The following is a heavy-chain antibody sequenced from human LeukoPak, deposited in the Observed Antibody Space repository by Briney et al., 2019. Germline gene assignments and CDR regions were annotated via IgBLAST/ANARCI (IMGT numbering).Heavy chain of an antibody. J-gene: IGHJ6*04. D-gene: IGHD1-1*01. CDR2: INHSGST. CDR1: GGSFSGYY. CDR3: ARRGRGTGTGTYYYGMDV. V-gene: IGHV4-34*01. Sequence: SETLSLTCAVYGGSFSGYYWSWIRQPPGKGLEWIGEINHSGSTNYNPSLKSRVTISVDTSKNQFSLKLSSVTAADTAVYYCARRGRGTGTGTYYYGMDVWGKGTTVTVSS.